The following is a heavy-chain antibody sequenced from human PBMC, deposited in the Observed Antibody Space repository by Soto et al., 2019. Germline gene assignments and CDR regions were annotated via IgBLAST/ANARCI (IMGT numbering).Heavy chain of an antibody. CDR3: ARYCSGRSCHKGVPDF. CDR2: INTYNGAT. J-gene: IGHJ4*02. Sequence: QVQLVQSGAEVKKPGASVKVSCKPSGYTFTSYGVTWVRQAPGQGLEWVGGINTYNGATNYAQKIQGRVTMTKDTSTNTAYMELRSLTSDDTALYFCARYCSGRSCHKGVPDFWRQGTLVTVSA. D-gene: IGHD2-15*01. CDR1: GYTFTSYG. V-gene: IGHV1-18*01.